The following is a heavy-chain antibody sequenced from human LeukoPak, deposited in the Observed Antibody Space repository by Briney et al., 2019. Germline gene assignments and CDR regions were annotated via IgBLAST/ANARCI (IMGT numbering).Heavy chain of an antibody. CDR3: ARGRGGWELPPWNYMDV. Sequence: PGGSLRLSCAASGFTFSSYEMNWVRQAPGKGLEWVSYISSSGSTIYYADSVKGRFTISRDNAKNSLYLQMNSLRAEDTAVYYCARGRGGWELPPWNYMDVWGKGTTVTVSS. V-gene: IGHV3-48*03. D-gene: IGHD1-26*01. CDR2: ISSSGSTI. CDR1: GFTFSSYE. J-gene: IGHJ6*03.